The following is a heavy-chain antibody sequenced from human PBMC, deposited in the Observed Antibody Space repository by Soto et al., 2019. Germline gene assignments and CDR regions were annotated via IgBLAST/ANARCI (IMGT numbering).Heavy chain of an antibody. Sequence: ASVKVSCKASGYTFTSYDINWVRQATGQGLEWMGWMNPNSGNTGYAQKFQGRVTMTRHTSISTAYMELSRLRSEETAVYYCARNGSPGILEWYHYYYYGMDVWGQGTTVTVSS. CDR1: GYTFTSYD. V-gene: IGHV1-8*01. D-gene: IGHD3-3*01. J-gene: IGHJ6*02. CDR2: MNPNSGNT. CDR3: ARNGSPGILEWYHYYYYGMDV.